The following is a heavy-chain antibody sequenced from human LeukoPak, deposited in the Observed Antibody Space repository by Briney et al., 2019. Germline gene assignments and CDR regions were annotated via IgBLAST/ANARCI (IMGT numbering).Heavy chain of an antibody. CDR2: IYYSGST. J-gene: IGHJ6*02. CDR1: GGSISSGDYY. V-gene: IGHV4-30-4*01. Sequence: SETLSLTCTVSGGSISSGDYYWRWIRQPPGKGLEWIGYIYYSGSTYYNPSLKSRVTISVDTSKNQFSLKLSSVTAADTAVYYCARGFGSTDYGMDVWGQGTTVTVSS. D-gene: IGHD3-16*01. CDR3: ARGFGSTDYGMDV.